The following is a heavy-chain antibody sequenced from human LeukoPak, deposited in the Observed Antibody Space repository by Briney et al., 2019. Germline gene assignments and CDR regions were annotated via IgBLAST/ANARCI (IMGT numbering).Heavy chain of an antibody. Sequence: ASVKVSCKASGYTFTGYYMHWVRQATGQGLEWMGWMNPNSGNTGYAQKFQGRVTMTRNTSISTAYMELSSLRSEDTAVYYCARGGEFTVPHGWFDPWGQGTLVTVSS. CDR2: MNPNSGNT. CDR1: GYTFTGYY. D-gene: IGHD4-11*01. J-gene: IGHJ5*02. V-gene: IGHV1-8*02. CDR3: ARGGEFTVPHGWFDP.